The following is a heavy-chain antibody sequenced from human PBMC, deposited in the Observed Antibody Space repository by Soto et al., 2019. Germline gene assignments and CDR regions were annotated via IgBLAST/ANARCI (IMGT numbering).Heavy chain of an antibody. CDR1: GFTFSSYW. Sequence: EVQLVESGGGLVQPGGSLRLSCAASGFTFSSYWMSWVRQAPGKGLEWVANIKQDGSEKYYVDSVKGRFTISRDNAKNSLYLQMNSLRAEDTAVYYCASPKFAARPGYFQHWGQGTLVTVSS. J-gene: IGHJ1*01. CDR3: ASPKFAARPGYFQH. V-gene: IGHV3-7*03. D-gene: IGHD6-6*01. CDR2: IKQDGSEK.